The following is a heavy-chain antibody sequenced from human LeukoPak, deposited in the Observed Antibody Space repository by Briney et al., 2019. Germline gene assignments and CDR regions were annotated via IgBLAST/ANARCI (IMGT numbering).Heavy chain of an antibody. Sequence: GGSLRLSCAASGFTFSSYGMHWVRQAPGKGLDWVAVISNDGSKKYYADSVKGRFTISRDNSKNTLSLQVSSLRTEDTAVYYCAKDRYSYAFEYSDSWGQGTLVAVSS. CDR3: AKDRYSYAFEYSDS. J-gene: IGHJ4*02. D-gene: IGHD5-18*01. V-gene: IGHV3-30*18. CDR2: ISNDGSKK. CDR1: GFTFSSYG.